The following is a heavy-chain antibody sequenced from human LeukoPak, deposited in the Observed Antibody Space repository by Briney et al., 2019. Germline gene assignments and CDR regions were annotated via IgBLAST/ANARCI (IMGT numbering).Heavy chain of an antibody. CDR2: IHYSGST. Sequence: SETLSLTCTVSGGSISSSNTYYWGCIRQPPGKGLEWVGSIHYSGSTYYSPSLKSRVTISLDTSKNQFSLNVNSVTAADTAVYYCATYSSSSGSFDYWGQGTLVTVSS. V-gene: IGHV4-39*07. CDR3: ATYSSSSGSFDY. D-gene: IGHD6-6*01. CDR1: GGSISSSNTYY. J-gene: IGHJ4*02.